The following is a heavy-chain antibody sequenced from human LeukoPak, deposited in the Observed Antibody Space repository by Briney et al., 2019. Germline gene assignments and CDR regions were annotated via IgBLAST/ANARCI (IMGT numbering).Heavy chain of an antibody. CDR2: IIPIFGTA. D-gene: IGHD2-2*01. CDR3: ARVNHCSSTSCYYYYYGMDV. V-gene: IGHV1-69*13. Sequence: ASVKVSCKASGGTFISYAISWVRQAPGQGLEWMGGIIPIFGTANYAQKFQGRVTITADESTSTAYMELSSLRSEDTAVYYCARVNHCSSTSCYYYYYGMDVWGQGTTVTVSS. J-gene: IGHJ6*02. CDR1: GGTFISYA.